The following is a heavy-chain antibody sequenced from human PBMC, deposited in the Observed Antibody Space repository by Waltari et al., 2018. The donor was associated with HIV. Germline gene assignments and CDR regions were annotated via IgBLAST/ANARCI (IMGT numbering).Heavy chain of an antibody. CDR3: TIEEYGSPANDY. J-gene: IGHJ4*02. CDR2: SRSKAYGWTT. V-gene: IGHV3-49*03. CDR1: GFTFGDYA. Sequence: EVQLVESGGGLVQPGRSLRLSCTASGFTFGDYAMSWFRPAQGEGLEWVGFSRSKAYGWTTEYAASVKGRFTISREDSKSIAYLQMNSLKTEDTAVYYCTIEEYGSPANDYWGQGTLVTVSS. D-gene: IGHD6-6*01.